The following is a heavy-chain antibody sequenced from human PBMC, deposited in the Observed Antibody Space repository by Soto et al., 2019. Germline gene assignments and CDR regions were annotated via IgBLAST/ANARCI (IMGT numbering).Heavy chain of an antibody. CDR2: ISAENGNT. V-gene: IGHV1-18*01. D-gene: IGHD1-1*01. Sequence: QAQLVQSGAEVKKPGASVKVSCKASGYTFYSHSISWVRQAPGQGLEWMGRISAENGNTKYAQKYRGRLTMTTDSISRTVSKKMRNLKADDTAVEYCARCKQQDDYYGMDVWGQGTTVTVSS. CDR1: GYTFYSHS. CDR3: ARCKQQDDYYGMDV. J-gene: IGHJ6*02.